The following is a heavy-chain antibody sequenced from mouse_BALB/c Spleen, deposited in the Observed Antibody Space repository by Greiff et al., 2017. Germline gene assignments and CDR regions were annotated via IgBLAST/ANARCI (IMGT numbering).Heavy chain of an antibody. CDR2: ISSGGSYT. J-gene: IGHJ1*01. CDR3: TRDGDPYWYFDV. V-gene: IGHV5-6-4*01. Sequence: EVQLQQSGGGLVKPGGSLKLSCAASGFTFSSYTMSWVRQTPEKRLEWVATISSGGSYTYYPDSVKGRFTISRDNAKNTLYLQMSSLKSEDTAMYYCTRDGDPYWYFDVWGAGTTVTVSS. CDR1: GFTFSSYT.